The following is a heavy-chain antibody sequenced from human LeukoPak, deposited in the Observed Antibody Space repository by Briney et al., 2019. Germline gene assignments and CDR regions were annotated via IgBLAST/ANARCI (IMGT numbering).Heavy chain of an antibody. D-gene: IGHD1-14*01. V-gene: IGHV4-31*03. J-gene: IGHJ6*02. CDR2: IYYSGST. CDR3: ARGAGRPGSLGYYYGMDV. CDR1: GGSISSGDYY. Sequence: PSETLSLTCTVSGGSISSGDYYWSWIRQHPGKGLEWIGYIYYSGSTYYNPSLKSRVTISVDTSKNQFSLKLSSVTAADTAVYYCARGAGRPGSLGYYYGMDVWGQGTTVTVSS.